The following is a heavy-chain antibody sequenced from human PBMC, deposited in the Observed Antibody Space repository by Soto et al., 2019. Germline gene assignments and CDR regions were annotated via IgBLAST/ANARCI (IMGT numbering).Heavy chain of an antibody. CDR2: IYPGDSDT. CDR1: GYSFTNYW. CDR3: ARPLYLNYYDSSDSYYYYGMDV. V-gene: IGHV5-51*01. Sequence: GESLKISCKGSGYSFTNYWIGWVRQMPWKGLEWMGIIYPGDSDTRYSPSFQGQVTISADKSISTAYLQWSSLKASDTAMYYCARPLYLNYYDSSDSYYYYGMDVWGQGTTVTVSS. J-gene: IGHJ6*02. D-gene: IGHD3-22*01.